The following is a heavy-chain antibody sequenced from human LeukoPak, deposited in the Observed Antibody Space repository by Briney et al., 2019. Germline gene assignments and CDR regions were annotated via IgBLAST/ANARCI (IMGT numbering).Heavy chain of an antibody. J-gene: IGHJ3*02. CDR1: GGTFSSYA. D-gene: IGHD3-16*01. V-gene: IGHV1-69*05. Sequence: ASVKVSCKASGGTFSSYAISWVRQAPGQGLEWMGGIIPIFGTANYAQKFQGRVTITTDESTSTAYMELSSLRSDDTAVYYRARTYDPGAFDIWGQGTMVTVSS. CDR2: IIPIFGTA. CDR3: ARTYDPGAFDI.